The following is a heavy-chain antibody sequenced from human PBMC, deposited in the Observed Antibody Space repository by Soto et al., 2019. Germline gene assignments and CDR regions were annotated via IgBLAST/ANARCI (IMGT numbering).Heavy chain of an antibody. CDR3: ETVMTTVIIPGDY. J-gene: IGHJ4*02. CDR2: IISDGYSK. D-gene: IGHD4-17*01. V-gene: IGHV3-30*03. Sequence: GGSLRLSCAASGFTFSNYFMHWVRQAPGKGLEWVAVIISDGYSKDYADSVKGRFTISRDNSKNTLYLQMNSVRPEDTAVYYCETVMTTVIIPGDYWGQGTLVTVSS. CDR1: GFTFSNYF.